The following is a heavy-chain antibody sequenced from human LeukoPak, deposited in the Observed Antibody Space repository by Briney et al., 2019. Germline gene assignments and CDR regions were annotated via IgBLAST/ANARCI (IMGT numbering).Heavy chain of an antibody. J-gene: IGHJ3*02. CDR2: IKQDGSEK. V-gene: IGHV3-7*01. D-gene: IGHD3-22*01. CDR1: GFTFSSYW. CDR3: ARDRGGYYPNAFDI. Sequence: PGGSLRLSCAASGFTFSSYWMSWVRQAPGKGLEWVANIKQDGSEKYYVDSVKGRFTISRDNAKNSLYLQMNSLRAEDTAVYYCARDRGGYYPNAFDIWGQGTMVTVSS.